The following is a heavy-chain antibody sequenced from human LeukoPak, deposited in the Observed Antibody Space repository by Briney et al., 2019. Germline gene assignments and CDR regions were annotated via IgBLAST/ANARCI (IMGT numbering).Heavy chain of an antibody. CDR1: GYTFTRYY. CDR3: ARAPSIREDAFDI. D-gene: IGHD5-12*01. J-gene: IGHJ3*02. V-gene: IGHV1-2*02. CDR2: INPNSGGT. Sequence: GASVKLSCKASGYTFTRYYMHWGRQAPGQGLEWIGWINPNSGGTNYAQKFQGRVTMTRDTSISTAYMALSRLRSDDTAVYYCARAPSIREDAFDIWGQGTMVTVSS.